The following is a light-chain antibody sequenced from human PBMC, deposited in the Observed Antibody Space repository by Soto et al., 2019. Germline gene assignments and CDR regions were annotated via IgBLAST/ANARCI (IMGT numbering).Light chain of an antibody. CDR1: SSDVGGYNY. Sequence: QSALTQPPSASGSPGQSVTISCTGTSSDVGGYNYVSWYQQHPGKAPKLMISGVSKRPSGVPDRFSGSKSGNTASLTVSGLQAEDEADYYCSSFAGSNVVFGGGTQLTVL. CDR2: GVS. J-gene: IGLJ2*01. V-gene: IGLV2-8*01. CDR3: SSFAGSNVV.